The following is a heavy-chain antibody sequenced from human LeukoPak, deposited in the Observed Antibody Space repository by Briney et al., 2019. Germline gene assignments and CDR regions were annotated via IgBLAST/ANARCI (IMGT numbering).Heavy chain of an antibody. CDR2: THYSVST. V-gene: IGHV4-59*11. D-gene: IGHD5-18*01. J-gene: IGHJ4*02. CDR1: GGSISSHY. CDR3: ARASGLYSYGYDF. Sequence: PSETLSLTCTVSGGSISSHYWSWIRQPPGRGLEWIGYTHYSVSTNYNPSLKSRVTISLDTSKNHFSLKVSSMTAADTAVYYCARASGLYSYGYDFWGQGTLVTVSS.